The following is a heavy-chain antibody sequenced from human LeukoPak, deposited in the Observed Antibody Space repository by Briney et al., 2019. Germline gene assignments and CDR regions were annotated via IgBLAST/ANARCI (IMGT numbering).Heavy chain of an antibody. Sequence: PSETLSLTCTVSGGSISSYYWSWIRQPPGKGLEWIGYIYYSGSTNYNPSLKSRVTISVDTSKNQFSLKLSSVTAADTAVYYCARGTYYYDSSGSYAFDIWGQGTMVTVSS. V-gene: IGHV4-59*01. D-gene: IGHD3-22*01. J-gene: IGHJ3*02. CDR3: ARGTYYYDSSGSYAFDI. CDR2: IYYSGST. CDR1: GGSISSYY.